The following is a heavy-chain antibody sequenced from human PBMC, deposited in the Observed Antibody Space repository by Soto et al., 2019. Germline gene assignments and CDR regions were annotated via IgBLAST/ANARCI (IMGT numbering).Heavy chain of an antibody. CDR1: GYTFTSYD. J-gene: IGHJ5*02. Sequence: ASVKVSCKASGYTFTSYDINWVRQATGQGLEWMGWMNPNSGNTGYAQKFQGRVTMTRNTSISTAYIELSSLRSEDTAVYYCARGQPPDYGDYRIITQTNWFDPWGQGTLVTVSS. V-gene: IGHV1-8*01. D-gene: IGHD4-17*01. CDR3: ARGQPPDYGDYRIITQTNWFDP. CDR2: MNPNSGNT.